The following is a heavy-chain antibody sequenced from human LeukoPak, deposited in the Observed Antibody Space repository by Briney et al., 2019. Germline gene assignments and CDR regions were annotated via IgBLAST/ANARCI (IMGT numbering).Heavy chain of an antibody. CDR2: INPNSGGT. D-gene: IGHD1-26*01. V-gene: IGHV1-2*02. CDR1: GYTFTGYY. J-gene: IGHJ4*02. CDR3: ARGSAWELLSSFDF. Sequence: ASVKVSCKASGYTFTGYYMHWVRQAPGQGLEWVGWINPNSGGTNNAQKFQGRVTMTRDTSITTAYMDLSRLTSDDTAVYYCARGSAWELLSSFDFWGQGTLVTVSS.